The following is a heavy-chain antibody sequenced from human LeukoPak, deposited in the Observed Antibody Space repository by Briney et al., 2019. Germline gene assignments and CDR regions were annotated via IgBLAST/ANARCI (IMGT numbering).Heavy chain of an antibody. V-gene: IGHV1-18*04. D-gene: IGHD6-19*01. CDR2: IDGYNGNT. Sequence: ASVRVSCKASGYTFTGYYMHWVRQAPGQGLEWMGWIDGYNGNTNYAQNLQGRVTMTTDTSTSTAYMELRSLRSDDTAVYYCARVGSSGWDTFEQSPTWGQGTLVTVSS. CDR1: GYTFTGYY. CDR3: ARVGSSGWDTFEQSPT. J-gene: IGHJ5*02.